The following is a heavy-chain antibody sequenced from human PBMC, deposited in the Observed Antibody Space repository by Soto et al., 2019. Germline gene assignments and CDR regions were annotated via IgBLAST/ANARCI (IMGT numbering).Heavy chain of an antibody. J-gene: IGHJ6*02. Sequence: PGGSLRLSCAASGFTFSSYEMNWVRQAPGKGLEWVSYTSSSGSAIYYADSVKGRFTISRDNAKNSLYLQMNSLRAEDTAVYYCARDYGSGSYSDYYYGMDVWGQGTTVTVSS. V-gene: IGHV3-48*03. CDR3: ARDYGSGSYSDYYYGMDV. CDR1: GFTFSSYE. CDR2: TSSSGSAI. D-gene: IGHD3-10*01.